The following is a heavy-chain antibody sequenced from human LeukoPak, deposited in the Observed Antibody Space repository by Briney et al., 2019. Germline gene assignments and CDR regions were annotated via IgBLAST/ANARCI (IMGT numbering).Heavy chain of an antibody. CDR1: GGSFGGYY. V-gene: IGHV4-34*01. J-gene: IGHJ4*02. CDR2: INHSGST. Sequence: PSETLSLTCAVYGGSFGGYYWTWIRQPPRKGLEWIGEINHSGSTNYHPSLKSRVIISVDTSKNQFSPKLSSVTAADTAVYYCARGDNYCGSGIGDWGQGTLVTVSS. D-gene: IGHD3-10*01. CDR3: ARGDNYCGSGIGD.